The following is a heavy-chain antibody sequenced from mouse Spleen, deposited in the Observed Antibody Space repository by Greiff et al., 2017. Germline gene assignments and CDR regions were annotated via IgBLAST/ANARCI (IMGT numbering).Heavy chain of an antibody. V-gene: IGHV1-15*01. CDR2: IDPETGGT. CDR1: GYTFTDYE. J-gene: IGHJ3*01. Sequence: SGAELVRPGASVTLSCKASGYTFTDYEMHWVKQTPVHGLEWIGAIDPETGGTAYNQKFKGKATLTADKSSSTAYMELRSLTSEDSAVYYCTRSNWDGFAYWGQGTLVTVSA. D-gene: IGHD4-1*01. CDR3: TRSNWDGFAY.